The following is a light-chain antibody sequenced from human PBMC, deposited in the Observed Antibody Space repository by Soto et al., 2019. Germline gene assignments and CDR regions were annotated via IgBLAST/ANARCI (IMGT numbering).Light chain of an antibody. CDR2: LNSDGSH. V-gene: IGLV4-69*01. J-gene: IGLJ3*02. CDR3: QTRGTGTWV. CDR1: SGHSTYA. Sequence: QAVVTQSPSASASLGDSVKLTCTLSSGHSTYAIAWHQQQPEKGPRYLMKLNSDGSHSKGDGIPDRFSGSSSGAERYLTISSLQSEDEADYYCQTRGTGTWVFGGGTKLTVL.